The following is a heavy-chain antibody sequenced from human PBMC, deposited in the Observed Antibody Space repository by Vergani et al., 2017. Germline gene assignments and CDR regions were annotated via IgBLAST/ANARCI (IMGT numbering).Heavy chain of an antibody. CDR1: GGSISSGSYY. D-gene: IGHD3-22*01. Sequence: QVQLQESGPGLVKPSQTLSLTCTVSGGSISSGSYYWSWIRQPAGKGLEWIGRIYTSGSTNYNPSLKSRVTISVDTSKNQFSLKLSSVTAADTAVYYCARGSDYYDSSGYYYAPYFQHWGQGTVVTVSS. CDR3: ARGSDYYDSSGYYYAPYFQH. V-gene: IGHV4-61*02. J-gene: IGHJ1*01. CDR2: IYTSGST.